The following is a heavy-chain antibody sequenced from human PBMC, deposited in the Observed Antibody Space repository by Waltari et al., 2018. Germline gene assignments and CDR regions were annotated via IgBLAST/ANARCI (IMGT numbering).Heavy chain of an antibody. D-gene: IGHD1-26*01. J-gene: IGHJ4*02. CDR3: AHFAYRGSRLLDH. CDR1: GFSISTNGVA. V-gene: IGHV2-5*02. Sequence: QITLKESGPTLVKPTQTLTLTCSLSGFSISTNGVAVGWIRQPPGKALESLAIIYWDDDKLYSPSLRDRITITKDTSKNQVVLTMTNMDPVDTATYFCAHFAYRGSRLLDHWAQGALVTVSS. CDR2: IYWDDDK.